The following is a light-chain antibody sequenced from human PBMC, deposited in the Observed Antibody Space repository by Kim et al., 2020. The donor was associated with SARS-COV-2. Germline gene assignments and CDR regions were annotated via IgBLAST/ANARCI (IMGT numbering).Light chain of an antibody. CDR2: LNSDGSH. Sequence: SVKLTWTLGSGHSSYGIAWHQQQPEKGPRYLMKLNSDGSHSKGDGIPDRFSGSSSGAERYLTISSLQSEDEADYYCQTWGTGIWVFGGGTQLTVL. J-gene: IGLJ3*02. V-gene: IGLV4-69*01. CDR1: SGHSSYG. CDR3: QTWGTGIWV.